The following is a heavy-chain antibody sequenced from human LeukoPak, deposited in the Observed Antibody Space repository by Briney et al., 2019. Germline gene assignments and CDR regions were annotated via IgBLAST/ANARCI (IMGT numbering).Heavy chain of an antibody. CDR1: GFTFSSYA. Sequence: PGGSLRLSCAASGFTFSSYAMSWVRQAPGKGLEWVSAISGSSGSTYYADSVKGRFTISRDNSKNTLYLQMNSLRAEDTAVYYCAKDGGSYRAMGYFQHWGQGTLVTVSS. J-gene: IGHJ1*01. CDR3: AKDGGSYRAMGYFQH. V-gene: IGHV3-23*01. CDR2: ISGSSGST. D-gene: IGHD1-26*01.